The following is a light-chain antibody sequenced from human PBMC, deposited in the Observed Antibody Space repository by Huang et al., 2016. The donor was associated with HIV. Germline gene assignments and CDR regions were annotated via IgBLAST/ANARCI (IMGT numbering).Light chain of an antibody. V-gene: IGKV1-9*01. CDR3: LQLNSYPVT. J-gene: IGKJ3*01. CDR1: QGIRSD. CDR2: AAS. Sequence: IQLTQSPSSLSASFGDRVTITCRASQGIRSDLAWYQQKPGTAPKLLIYAASTFESGVPSRFNGSGSGTDFTLTINNLQPEDFATYYCLQLNSYPVTFGPGTNVDV.